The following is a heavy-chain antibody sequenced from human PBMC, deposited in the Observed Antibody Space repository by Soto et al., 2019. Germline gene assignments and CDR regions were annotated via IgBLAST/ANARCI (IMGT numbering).Heavy chain of an antibody. CDR1: GFTFSSYA. CDR3: ARDPGLRWPLFDY. Sequence: QVQLVESGGGVVQPGRSLRLSCAASGFTFSSYAMHWVRQAPGKGLEWVAVISYDGSNKYYADSVKGRFTISRDNSKNTLYLQMNSLRAEDTAVYYCARDPGLRWPLFDYWGQGTLVTVSS. J-gene: IGHJ4*02. CDR2: ISYDGSNK. V-gene: IGHV3-30-3*01. D-gene: IGHD4-17*01.